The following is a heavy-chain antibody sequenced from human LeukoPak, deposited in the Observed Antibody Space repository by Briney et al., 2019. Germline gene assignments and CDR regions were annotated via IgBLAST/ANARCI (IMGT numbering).Heavy chain of an antibody. CDR1: GGSISSYY. V-gene: IGHV4-59*01. CDR3: ATASSGYPAEHFQH. CDR2: IDYTGNT. Sequence: SETLSLTCTVSGGSISSYYWSWIRQPPGNRLEWIGFIDYTGNTEYNPSLKSRVTLSIDTSKNQFSVKLRSVTAADTAIYYCATASSGYPAEHFQHWGQGTLVTVSS. D-gene: IGHD5-12*01. J-gene: IGHJ1*01.